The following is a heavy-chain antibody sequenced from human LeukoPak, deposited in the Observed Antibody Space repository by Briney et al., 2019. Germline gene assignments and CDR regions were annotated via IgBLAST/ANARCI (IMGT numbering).Heavy chain of an antibody. CDR2: IYTSGST. J-gene: IGHJ3*02. CDR1: GGSISSGSYY. Sequence: TLSLTCTVSGGSISSGSYYWSWIRQPAGKGLEWIGRIYTSGSTNYNPSLKSRVTISVDTSKNQFSLKLSSVTAVDTAVYYCARITYREYYDFWSGYYSALDIWGQGTMVTVSS. CDR3: ARITYREYYDFWSGYYSALDI. D-gene: IGHD3-3*01. V-gene: IGHV4-61*02.